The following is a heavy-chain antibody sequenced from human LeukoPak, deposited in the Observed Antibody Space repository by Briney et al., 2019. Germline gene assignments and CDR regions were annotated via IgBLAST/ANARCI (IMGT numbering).Heavy chain of an antibody. D-gene: IGHD3-10*01. V-gene: IGHV1-2*02. Sequence: ASVKVSCKASGYTFTGYYMHWVRQAPGQGLEWMGWINPNSGGTNYAQKFQGRVTMTRDTSISTAYMELSRLRSDDTAVYYCARDHKMVRGVTRDYWGQGTLVTVPS. CDR3: ARDHKMVRGVTRDY. J-gene: IGHJ4*02. CDR1: GYTFTGYY. CDR2: INPNSGGT.